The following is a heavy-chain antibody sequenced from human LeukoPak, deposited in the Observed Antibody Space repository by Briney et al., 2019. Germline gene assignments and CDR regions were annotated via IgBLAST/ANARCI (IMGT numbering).Heavy chain of an antibody. V-gene: IGHV5-51*01. CDR1: GYSFTSYW. J-gene: IGHJ4*02. D-gene: IGHD3-10*01. Sequence: GESLKISCKGSGYSFTSYWIGWGRQMPGKGLEWMGIIYPDDSDTRYSTSFEGQVTISADKSISTTYLQWSSLKASDTAMYYCSRATMVRDYLDYWGQGTLATVSS. CDR3: SRATMVRDYLDY. CDR2: IYPDDSDT.